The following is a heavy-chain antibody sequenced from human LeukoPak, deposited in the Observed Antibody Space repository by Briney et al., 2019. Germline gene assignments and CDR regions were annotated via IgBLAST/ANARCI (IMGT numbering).Heavy chain of an antibody. CDR1: VGSISSGNW. Sequence: PPGTLCLTSALPVGSISSGNWWTWFGQSPGKGRKWFAEIYHIGTNNSNPSLRSRVTISADTCKNTFCLNMCSVSAADTPLYNTARVRSDWYPYSFVYWGQGTMVTVVS. V-gene: IGHV4-4*03. D-gene: IGHD6-19*01. J-gene: IGHJ4*02. CDR3: ARVRSDWYPYSFVY. CDR2: IYHIGTN.